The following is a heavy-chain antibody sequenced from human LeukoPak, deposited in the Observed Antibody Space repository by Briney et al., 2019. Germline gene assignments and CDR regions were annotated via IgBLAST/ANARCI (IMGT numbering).Heavy chain of an antibody. D-gene: IGHD6-19*01. V-gene: IGHV4-59*13. CDR3: ARDLDNSGWYVFDY. Sequence: SETLSLTCTVSGGSISRYYWSWIRQPPGKGLEWIGYIHYSGSTNSNSSLKSRVTISVDTSKNQFSLKLRSVTAADTAVYYCARDLDNSGWYVFDYWGRGNLVTVSS. CDR1: GGSISRYY. J-gene: IGHJ4*02. CDR2: IHYSGST.